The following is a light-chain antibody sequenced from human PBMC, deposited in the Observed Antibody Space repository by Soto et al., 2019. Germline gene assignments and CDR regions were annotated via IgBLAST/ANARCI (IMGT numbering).Light chain of an antibody. CDR3: QHYNRGIPQT. CDR2: DSF. J-gene: IGKJ1*01. V-gene: IGKV1-5*01. Sequence: MQLTHSPSSPSASVGDIVTITCFAFHSINXWLSLXXXXXXXXXXXXFYDSFSLESGVPSRFSGSGSGTEFTLTISSLQPDDFATYYCQHYNRGIPQTFGQGTKVDIK. CDR1: HSINXW.